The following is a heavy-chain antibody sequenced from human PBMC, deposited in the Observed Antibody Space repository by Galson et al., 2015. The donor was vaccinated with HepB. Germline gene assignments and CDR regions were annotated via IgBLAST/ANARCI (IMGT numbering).Heavy chain of an antibody. Sequence: QSGAEVKKPGESLKISCKGSGYSFLTYWIGWVRQMPGKGLEWMGIIYPADSDTRYSPSFQGQVTISADKSISTAYLQWSSLEASDTAMYYCARQGEHHSSSWNFAFWGQGALVTVSS. CDR1: GYSFLTYW. J-gene: IGHJ4*02. CDR2: IYPADSDT. D-gene: IGHD6-13*01. V-gene: IGHV5-51*01. CDR3: ARQGEHHSSSWNFAF.